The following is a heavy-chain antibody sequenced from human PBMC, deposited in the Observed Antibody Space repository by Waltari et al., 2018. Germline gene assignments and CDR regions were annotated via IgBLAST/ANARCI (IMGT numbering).Heavy chain of an antibody. Sequence: EVQLVESGGGLVQPGGSLRLSCAASGFTFSRYAMSWVRQAPGKGLEWVSAISGSGGSTYYADSVKGRFTISRDNSKNTLYLQMNSLRAEDTAVYYCATSGYYPYYYYYYMDVWGKGTTVTVSS. CDR2: ISGSGGST. CDR3: ATSGYYPYYYYYYMDV. D-gene: IGHD3-22*01. J-gene: IGHJ6*03. CDR1: GFTFSRYA. V-gene: IGHV3-23*04.